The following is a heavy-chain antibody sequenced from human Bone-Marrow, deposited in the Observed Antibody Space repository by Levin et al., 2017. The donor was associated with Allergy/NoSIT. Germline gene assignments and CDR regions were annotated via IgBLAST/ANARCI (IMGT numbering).Heavy chain of an antibody. D-gene: IGHD3-16*01. CDR1: GFSFRSHG. CDR3: AKDAAEGYDVHNYMDV. J-gene: IGHJ6*03. CDR2: LSYEGSNE. V-gene: IGHV3-30*18. Sequence: PGGSLRLSCAASGFSFRSHGMHWVRQAPGKGPEWLAVLSYEGSNEYYADSVKGRFTISRDNSKNTLYLQMKSLRPEDTALYYCAKDAAEGYDVHNYMDVWGKGTTVTVSS.